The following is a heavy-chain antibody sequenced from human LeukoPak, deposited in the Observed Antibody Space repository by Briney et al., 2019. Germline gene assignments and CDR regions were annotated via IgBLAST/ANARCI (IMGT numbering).Heavy chain of an antibody. CDR2: IYTNGSA. Sequence: SETLSLTCTVSTGSMSGYFWTWLRQPAGKGLEWIGRIYTNGSAYYNPSLESRVTFSLDTSNNQFSLDVTSVTAADTAVYFCARGRELTGVAGHYSFDYWGQGILVSVSS. J-gene: IGHJ4*02. D-gene: IGHD3-9*01. CDR1: TGSMSGYF. CDR3: ARGRELTGVAGHYSFDY. V-gene: IGHV4-4*07.